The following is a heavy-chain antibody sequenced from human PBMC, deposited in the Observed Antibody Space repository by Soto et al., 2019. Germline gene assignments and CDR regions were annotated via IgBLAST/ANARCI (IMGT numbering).Heavy chain of an antibody. Sequence: GGSLRLSCAASGFTFSSYGMHWVRQAPGKGLEWVAVIWYDGSNKYYADSVKGRFTISRDNSKNTLYLQMNSLRAEDTAVYYCARESRYYDSSGYFQVYNWFDPWGQGTLVTVSS. D-gene: IGHD3-22*01. CDR3: ARESRYYDSSGYFQVYNWFDP. J-gene: IGHJ5*02. CDR2: IWYDGSNK. V-gene: IGHV3-33*01. CDR1: GFTFSSYG.